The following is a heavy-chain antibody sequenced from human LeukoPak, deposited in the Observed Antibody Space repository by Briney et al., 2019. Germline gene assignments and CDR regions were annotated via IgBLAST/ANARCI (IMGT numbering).Heavy chain of an antibody. CDR3: ARDLGRGYSYGQPIDY. Sequence: GGSLRLSCAASGFTFSSYAMSWVRQAPGKGLEWVSGINWNGGSTGYADSVKGRFTISRDNAKNSLYLQMNSLRAEDTALYYCARDLGRGYSYGQPIDYWGQGTLVTVSS. J-gene: IGHJ4*02. CDR2: INWNGGST. CDR1: GFTFSSYA. D-gene: IGHD5-18*01. V-gene: IGHV3-20*04.